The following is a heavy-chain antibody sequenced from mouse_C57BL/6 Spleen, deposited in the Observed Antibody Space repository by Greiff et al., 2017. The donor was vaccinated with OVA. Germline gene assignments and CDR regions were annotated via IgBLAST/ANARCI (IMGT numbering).Heavy chain of an antibody. V-gene: IGHV1-55*01. CDR1: GYTFTSYW. J-gene: IGHJ2*01. CDR3: ARKIYYNYEYYFDY. Sequence: QVQLQQPGAELVKPGASVKMSCKASGYTFTSYWITWVKQRPGQGLEWIGDIYPGSGSTNYNEKFKSKATLTVDTTSSTAYMQLSSLTSEDSAVDYCARKIYYNYEYYFDYWGQGTTLTVSS. D-gene: IGHD2-4*01. CDR2: IYPGSGST.